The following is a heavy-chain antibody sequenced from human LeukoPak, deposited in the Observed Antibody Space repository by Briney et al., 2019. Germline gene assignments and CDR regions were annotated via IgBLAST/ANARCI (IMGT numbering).Heavy chain of an antibody. CDR3: ARGFAYYDSSGYENY. V-gene: IGHV3-66*01. CDR2: IYSGGST. J-gene: IGHJ4*02. D-gene: IGHD3-22*01. Sequence: GGSLRLSCAASGFTVSSNYMSWVRQAPGKGLEWVSVIYSGGSTYYADSVKGRFTISRDNSKNTLYLQMNSLRAEDTAVYYCARGFAYYDSSGYENYWGQGTLVTVSS. CDR1: GFTVSSNY.